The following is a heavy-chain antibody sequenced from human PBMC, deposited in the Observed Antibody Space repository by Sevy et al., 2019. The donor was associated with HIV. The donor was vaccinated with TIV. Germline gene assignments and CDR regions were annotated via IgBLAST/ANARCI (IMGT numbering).Heavy chain of an antibody. J-gene: IGHJ4*02. CDR3: ARRAYGSSHYFDY. CDR1: GDSITSSSYY. D-gene: IGHD6-13*01. CDR2: IYYRGNT. Sequence: SETLSLTCSVSGDSITSSSYYWGWIRQPPGKGLEWIGIIYYRGNTYYNPSLKSRVTIFVDTSKNHFSLKLTSVTAADTAFYYYARRAYGSSHYFDYWGQGTLVTVSS. V-gene: IGHV4-39*02.